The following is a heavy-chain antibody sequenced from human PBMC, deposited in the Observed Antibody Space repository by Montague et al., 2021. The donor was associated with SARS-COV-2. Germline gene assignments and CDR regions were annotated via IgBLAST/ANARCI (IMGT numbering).Heavy chain of an antibody. V-gene: IGHV3-9*01. CDR2: ISWNSGYL. Sequence: SLRLSCAASGFTFEDHAMHWVRQAPGKGLEWVSSISWNSGYLDYAESVKGRFTISRDNAKNSLYLEMDSLRVEDTALYYCVKIWAYYFDYWGQGTLVTVSS. CDR3: VKIWAYYFDY. CDR1: GFTFEDHA. D-gene: IGHD7-27*01. J-gene: IGHJ4*02.